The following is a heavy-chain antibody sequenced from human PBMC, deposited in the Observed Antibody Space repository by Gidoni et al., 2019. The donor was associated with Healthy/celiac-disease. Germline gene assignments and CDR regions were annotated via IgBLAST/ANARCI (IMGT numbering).Heavy chain of an antibody. CDR2: INHSGST. V-gene: IGHV4-34*01. CDR1: GGSFSGYY. J-gene: IGHJ3*02. Sequence: QVQLQQWGAGLLKLSETLSLTCAVYGGSFSGYYWSWIRQPPGKGLEWIGEINHSGSTNYNPSLKSRVTISVDTSKNQFSLKLSSVTAADTAVYYCARARITTWWNHDAFDIWGQGTMVTVSS. D-gene: IGHD1-20*01. CDR3: ARARITTWWNHDAFDI.